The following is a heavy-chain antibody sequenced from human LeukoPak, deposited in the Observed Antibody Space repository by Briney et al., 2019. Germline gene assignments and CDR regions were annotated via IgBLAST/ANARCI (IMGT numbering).Heavy chain of an antibody. CDR1: GSSTTNYY. Sequence: SETLSLNCTVSGSSTTNYYWSLFRKPPGTALEWIGYIYYSGNTNCNPSLKSRVTISVDTSNNQFSLNLSSVTAADTAVYYCARGPTRYYFDYWGQGTLVTVSS. CDR3: ARGPTRYYFDY. CDR2: IYYSGNT. J-gene: IGHJ4*02. V-gene: IGHV4-59*01.